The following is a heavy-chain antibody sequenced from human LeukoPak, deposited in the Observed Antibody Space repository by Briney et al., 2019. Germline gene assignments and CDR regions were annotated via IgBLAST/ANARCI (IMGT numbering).Heavy chain of an antibody. Sequence: TGGSLRLSCAASGFSFGGFALTWFRKAPGKGLGWASSITYNGAATYYLDSVKARFTISRDNSRSTLYLQMDSLTAEDTALYYCAKDGLYFDGSTHIYYFDSWGQGTLVSVSS. CDR2: ITYNGAAT. CDR1: GFSFGGFA. CDR3: AKDGLYFDGSTHIYYFDS. D-gene: IGHD3-9*01. V-gene: IGHV3-23*01. J-gene: IGHJ4*02.